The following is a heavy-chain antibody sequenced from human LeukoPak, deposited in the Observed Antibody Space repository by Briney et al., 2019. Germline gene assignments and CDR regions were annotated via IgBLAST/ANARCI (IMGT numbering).Heavy chain of an antibody. J-gene: IGHJ4*02. V-gene: IGHV3-23*01. CDR3: AKDYGPKDY. D-gene: IGHD4-17*01. Sequence: GGSLRLSCTTSGFNFRHYALSWVRQAPGKGLEWVSAISGSGGSTYYADSVKGRFTISRDNSKNTLYLQMNSLRAEDTAVYYCAKDYGPKDYWGQGTLVTVSS. CDR2: ISGSGGST. CDR1: GFNFRHYA.